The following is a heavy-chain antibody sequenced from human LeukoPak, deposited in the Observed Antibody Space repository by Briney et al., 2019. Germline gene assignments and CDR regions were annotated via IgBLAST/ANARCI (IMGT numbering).Heavy chain of an antibody. Sequence: PGGSLRLSCAASGFTVSTNYMSWVRQAPGKGLEWVSAISGSGGSTYYADSVKGRFTISRDNSKNTLYLQMNSLRAEDTDVYYCANALAFSSGYSCYFDYWRQGTLLTVSS. CDR1: GFTVSTNY. CDR2: ISGSGGST. J-gene: IGHJ4*02. D-gene: IGHD3-22*01. CDR3: ANALAFSSGYSCYFDY. V-gene: IGHV3-23*01.